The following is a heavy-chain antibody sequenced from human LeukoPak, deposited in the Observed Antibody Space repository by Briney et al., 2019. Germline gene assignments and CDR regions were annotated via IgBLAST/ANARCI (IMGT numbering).Heavy chain of an antibody. Sequence: QPGGSLRLSCAASGFTFSSYGMHWVRQAPGKGLEWVAVISYDGSNKYYADSVKGRFTISRDNSKNTLYLQMNSLRAEDTAVYYCEKHSGSYQTAFGYWGQGTLVTVSS. D-gene: IGHD1-26*01. CDR3: EKHSGSYQTAFGY. J-gene: IGHJ4*02. CDR1: GFTFSSYG. V-gene: IGHV3-30*18. CDR2: ISYDGSNK.